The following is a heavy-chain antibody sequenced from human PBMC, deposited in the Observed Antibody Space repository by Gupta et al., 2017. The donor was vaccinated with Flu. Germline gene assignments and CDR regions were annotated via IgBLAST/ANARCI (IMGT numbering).Heavy chain of an antibody. D-gene: IGHD6-6*01. Sequence: SGYYWSWIRQPPGKGLEWIGEINHSGSTNYNPSLKSRVTISVDTSKNQFSLKLSSVTAADTAVYYCARESIAAQSSPLADPWGQGTLVTVSS. CDR2: INHSGST. V-gene: IGHV4-34*01. CDR3: ARESIAAQSSPLADP. J-gene: IGHJ5*02. CDR1: SGYY.